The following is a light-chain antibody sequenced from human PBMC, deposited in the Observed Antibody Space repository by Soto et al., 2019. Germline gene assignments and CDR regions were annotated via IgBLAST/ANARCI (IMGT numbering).Light chain of an antibody. CDR3: QQSYSTPWT. J-gene: IGKJ1*01. Sequence: DIQMTQSPSSLSASVGDRVTITCRSSQSISTYLNWYHHKPGKAPKLLIYDASTLQSGAPSRFSGSGSETDFTLTISSLQPEDFATYYCQQSYSTPWTFGQGTKVELK. CDR2: DAS. V-gene: IGKV1-39*01. CDR1: QSISTY.